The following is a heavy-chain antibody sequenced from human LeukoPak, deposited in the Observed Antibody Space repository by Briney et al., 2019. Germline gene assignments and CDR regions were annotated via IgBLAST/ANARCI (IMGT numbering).Heavy chain of an antibody. V-gene: IGHV3-21*01. CDR1: GFTFSSYS. CDR3: ARSFDNYYYYHMDV. Sequence: GGSLRLSCVASGFTFSSYSMNWVRQAPGKRLEWVSSISSSSSYIYYADSVKGRFTSSRDNAKNSLYLQMNSLRAEDTAVYYCARSFDNYYYYHMDVWGKGTTVTVSS. CDR2: ISSSSSYI. D-gene: IGHD3-16*01. J-gene: IGHJ6*04.